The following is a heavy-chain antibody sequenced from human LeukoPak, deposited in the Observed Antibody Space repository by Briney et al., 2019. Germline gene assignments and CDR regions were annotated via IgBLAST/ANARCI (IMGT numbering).Heavy chain of an antibody. CDR1: GGSVTSTNW. J-gene: IGHJ4*02. V-gene: IGHV4-4*02. D-gene: IGHD6-25*01. Sequence: SETLSLTCDVSGGSVTSTNWWTWFRQPPGKGLEWIGEVHRDGRTNYNPSLKSRLVMSADLPENHISLKLTSVTAADTAVYYCAREGGFYRPLDYSGQGTLVTVSS. CDR2: VHRDGRT. CDR3: AREGGFYRPLDY.